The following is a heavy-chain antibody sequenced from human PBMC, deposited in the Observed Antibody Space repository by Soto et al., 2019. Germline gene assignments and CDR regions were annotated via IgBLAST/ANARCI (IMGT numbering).Heavy chain of an antibody. J-gene: IGHJ6*02. V-gene: IGHV3-30*18. CDR3: AKLPRGAYYYDSSGRNYQHYGMDV. CDR1: GFTFSSYG. D-gene: IGHD3-22*01. CDR2: ISYDGSNK. Sequence: GGSLRLSCAASGFTFSSYGMHWVRQAPGKGLEWVAVISYDGSNKYYADSVKGRFTISRDNSKNTLYLQMNSLRAEDTAVYYCAKLPRGAYYYDSSGRNYQHYGMDVWGQGTTVTVSS.